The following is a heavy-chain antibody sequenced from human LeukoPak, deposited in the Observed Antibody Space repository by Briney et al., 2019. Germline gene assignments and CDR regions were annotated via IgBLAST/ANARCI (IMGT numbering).Heavy chain of an antibody. J-gene: IGHJ3*02. D-gene: IGHD2-15*01. CDR2: LHYSGST. CDR3: ARYGSSGVWKSFDI. CDR1: GGSISSYY. V-gene: IGHV4-59*01. Sequence: SETLSLTCTVSGGSISSYYWSWIRQPPGKGLEWIGWLHYSGSTSYNPSLKSRVTMSVDTSRNQFSLKLTSVTAADTAVYYCARYGSSGVWKSFDIWGHGTMVTVSS.